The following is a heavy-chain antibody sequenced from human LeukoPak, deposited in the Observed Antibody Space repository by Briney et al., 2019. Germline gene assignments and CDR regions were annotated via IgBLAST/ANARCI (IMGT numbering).Heavy chain of an antibody. CDR3: ARRPPVVLWFGRYFDY. D-gene: IGHD3-10*01. V-gene: IGHV4-34*01. Sequence: SETLSLTCAVYGGSFSGYYWSWIRQPPGKGLEWIGEINHSGSTNYNPSLKSRVTISVDTSKNQFSLKLSSVTAADTAVYYCARRPPVVLWFGRYFDYWGQGTLVTVSS. CDR2: INHSGST. J-gene: IGHJ4*02. CDR1: GGSFSGYY.